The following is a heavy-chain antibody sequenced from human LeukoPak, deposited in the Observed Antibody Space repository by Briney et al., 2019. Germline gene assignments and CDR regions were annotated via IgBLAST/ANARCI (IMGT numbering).Heavy chain of an antibody. CDR3: ASGLSGYDSWNPFDY. V-gene: IGHV1-69*13. CDR1: GGTFSSYA. J-gene: IGHJ4*02. CDR2: IIPIFGTA. D-gene: IGHD5-12*01. Sequence: SVKVSCKASGGTFSSYAISWVRPAPGQGLEWMGGIIPIFGTANYAQKFQGRVTITADESTSTAYMELSSLRSEDTAVYYCASGLSGYDSWNPFDYWGQGALVTVSS.